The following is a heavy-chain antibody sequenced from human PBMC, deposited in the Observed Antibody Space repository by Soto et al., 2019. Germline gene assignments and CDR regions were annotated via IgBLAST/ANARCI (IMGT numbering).Heavy chain of an antibody. Sequence: GESLKLSCQTSGYTFTNYWIGWVRQMPGGDVDSLCLIFPRDFADRYTPSCECQVTSSADRSTATALLQTRSPHASDSALYFCARLFSLLHPIDSWGQGXPVTVYS. D-gene: IGHD4-4*01. CDR3: ARLFSLLHPIDS. CDR1: GYTFTNYW. V-gene: IGHV5-51*01. CDR2: IFPRDFAD. J-gene: IGHJ5*01.